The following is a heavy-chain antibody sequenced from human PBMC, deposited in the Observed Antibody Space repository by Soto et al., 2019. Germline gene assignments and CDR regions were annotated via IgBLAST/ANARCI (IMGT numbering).Heavy chain of an antibody. CDR2: INSDGSST. D-gene: IGHD2-2*01. CDR1: GFTFSSYW. V-gene: IGHV3-74*01. CDR3: ARVRYCSSTSCLNYYYYYYGMDV. J-gene: IGHJ6*02. Sequence: GGSLRLSCAASGFTFSSYWMHWVRQAPGKGLVWVSRINSDGSSTSYADSVKGRFTISRDNAKNTLYLQMNSLRAEDTAVYYCARVRYCSSTSCLNYYYYYYGMDVWGQGTTVTVSS.